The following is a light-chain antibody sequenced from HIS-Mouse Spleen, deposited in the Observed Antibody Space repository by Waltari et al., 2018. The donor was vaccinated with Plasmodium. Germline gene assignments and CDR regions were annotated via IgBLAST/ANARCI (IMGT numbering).Light chain of an antibody. CDR2: KDS. V-gene: IGLV3-25*03. CDR3: QSADSSGTPNWV. CDR1: ALPQQY. J-gene: IGLJ3*02. Sequence: SYELTQPPSVSVSPGQTARITCSGDALPQQYAYWYQQKPGQAPVLVIYKDSERPSGIPDRFSGSSSGTTVTLTISGVQAEDEADYYCQSADSSGTPNWVFGGGTKLTVL.